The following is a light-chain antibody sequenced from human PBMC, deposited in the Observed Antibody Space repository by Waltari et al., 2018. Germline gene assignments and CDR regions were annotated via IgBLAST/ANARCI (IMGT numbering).Light chain of an antibody. Sequence: EIVLTQSLGTLSLSVGERATVSCRASESGSRALAWYQQKPGQAPRLLIYGASTRATGIPDRFIGSGSGTDVSLTISRLEPDDFAVYYCQHYLRLPVTFGQGTTVEI. V-gene: IGKV3-20*01. CDR1: ESGSRA. J-gene: IGKJ1*01. CDR2: GAS. CDR3: QHYLRLPVT.